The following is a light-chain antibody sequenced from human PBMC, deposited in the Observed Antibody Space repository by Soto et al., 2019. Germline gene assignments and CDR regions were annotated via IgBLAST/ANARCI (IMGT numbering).Light chain of an antibody. Sequence: QLVLTQPPSASASLGASVTLTCTLSSGYSNYKVDWYQQRPGKGPRFVMRVGTGEIVGSRGDGIPDRFSVLGSGLNRYLTIKNIQEEDESDYHCGADHGSGSNFVRVFGGGTKLTVL. CDR2: VGTGEIVG. J-gene: IGLJ2*01. CDR1: SGYSNYK. V-gene: IGLV9-49*03. CDR3: GADHGSGSNFVRV.